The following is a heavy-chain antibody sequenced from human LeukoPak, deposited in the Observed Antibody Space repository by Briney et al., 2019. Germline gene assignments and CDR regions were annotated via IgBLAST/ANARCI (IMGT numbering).Heavy chain of an antibody. D-gene: IGHD3-3*01. Sequence: PGGSLRLSCAASGLTFSNCAMGWVRQAPGKGLRWVSGISDSGDNTYYADSVKGRFTISRDNSKNTLYLQMNSLKAEDTAVYYCATRESPITIFGVVKALFYYGMDVWGQGTTVTVSS. CDR2: ISDSGDNT. V-gene: IGHV3-23*01. CDR1: GLTFSNCA. CDR3: ATRESPITIFGVVKALFYYGMDV. J-gene: IGHJ6*02.